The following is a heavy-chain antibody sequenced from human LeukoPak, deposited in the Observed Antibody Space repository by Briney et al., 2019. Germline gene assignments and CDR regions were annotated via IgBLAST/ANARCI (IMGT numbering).Heavy chain of an antibody. Sequence: GGSLRLSCAASGFTFSSYAMSWVRQAPGKGLEWVSTITGNGGSTYYADSVKGRFTISRDNSKNTLYLQMNSLRAEDTAIYYCAKDRNYYDTRGSDYWGQGTLVTVSS. CDR3: AKDRNYYDTRGSDY. CDR2: ITGNGGST. J-gene: IGHJ4*02. D-gene: IGHD3-22*01. V-gene: IGHV3-23*01. CDR1: GFTFSSYA.